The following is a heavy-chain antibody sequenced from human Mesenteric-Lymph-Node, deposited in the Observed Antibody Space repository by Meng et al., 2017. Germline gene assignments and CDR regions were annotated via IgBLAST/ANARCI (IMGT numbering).Heavy chain of an antibody. CDR1: GYTFTSYD. CDR2: MNPNSGNT. CDR3: ARARTQQLVPFDY. J-gene: IGHJ4*02. Sequence: QGPLVESGAEVKKPGASVKVSCKASGYTFTSYDINWVRQATGQGLEWMGWMNPNSGNTGYAQKFQGRVTMTRNTSISTAYMELSSLRSEDTAVYYCARARTQQLVPFDYWGQGTLVTVFS. D-gene: IGHD6-13*01. V-gene: IGHV1-8*01.